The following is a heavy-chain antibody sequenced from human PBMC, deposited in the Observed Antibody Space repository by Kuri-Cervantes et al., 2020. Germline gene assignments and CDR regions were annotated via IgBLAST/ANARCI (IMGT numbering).Heavy chain of an antibody. Sequence: SETLSLTCAVYGGSFSGYYWSWIRQLPGKWLEWIGEINHSESTNYNPSLKSRVTISVDTSKNQFSLKLSSVTVADTAVYYCARGPVAGSSSGFDIWGQGTMVTVSS. J-gene: IGHJ3*02. CDR2: INHSEST. V-gene: IGHV4-34*01. CDR3: ARGPVAGSSSGFDI. D-gene: IGHD6-19*01. CDR1: GGSFSGYY.